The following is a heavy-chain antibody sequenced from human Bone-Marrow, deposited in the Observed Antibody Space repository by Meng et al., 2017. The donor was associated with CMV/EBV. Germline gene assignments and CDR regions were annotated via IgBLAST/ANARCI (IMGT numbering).Heavy chain of an antibody. J-gene: IGHJ4*02. Sequence: SVKVSCKASGGTFSSYTISWVRQAPGQGLEWMGRIIPILGIANYAQKFQGRVTIPADKSTSTAYMELSGLRSEDTAVYYCARGGLNPKARWGQGTLVTVSS. CDR2: IIPILGIA. D-gene: IGHD3-16*01. V-gene: IGHV1-69*02. CDR1: GGTFSSYT. CDR3: ARGGLNPKAR.